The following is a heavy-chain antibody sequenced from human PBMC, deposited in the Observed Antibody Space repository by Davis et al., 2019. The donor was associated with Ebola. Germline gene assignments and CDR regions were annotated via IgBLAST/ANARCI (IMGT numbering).Heavy chain of an antibody. CDR1: GFTFNNYV. V-gene: IGHV3-23*01. CDR3: AKDGEIAVAGDLYYYYYYGMDV. CDR2: ITGSGGTT. J-gene: IGHJ6*02. D-gene: IGHD6-19*01. Sequence: GGSLRLSCAASGFTFNNYVMNWVRQAPGKGLEWVSAITGSGGTTYYADSVKGRFTISRDNSKNTLYLQMNSLRAEDTAVYYCAKDGEIAVAGDLYYYYYYGMDVWGQGTTVTVSS.